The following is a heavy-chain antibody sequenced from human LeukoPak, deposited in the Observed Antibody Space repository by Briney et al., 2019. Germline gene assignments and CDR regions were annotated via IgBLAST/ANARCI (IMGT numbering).Heavy chain of an antibody. CDR2: IYYSGSA. Sequence: PSETLSLTCSVSGGSISNYYWSWIRQPPGKGLEWIGYIYYSGSATYNSALKSRVTISVDTSKNQFSLKLNSVTAADTAVYYCARSRAFNSGAFDPWGQGSLVTVSS. D-gene: IGHD1-26*01. V-gene: IGHV4-59*01. CDR3: ARSRAFNSGAFDP. CDR1: GGSISNYY. J-gene: IGHJ5*02.